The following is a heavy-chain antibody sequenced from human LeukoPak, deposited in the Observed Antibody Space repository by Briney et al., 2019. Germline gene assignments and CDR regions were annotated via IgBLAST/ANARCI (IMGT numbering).Heavy chain of an antibody. CDR3: ARDYEVRGAPFDAFDI. CDR1: GGSISSYY. D-gene: IGHD3-10*01. V-gene: IGHV4-59*01. Sequence: SETLSLTCTVSGGSISSYYWSWIRQPPGKGLEWIGYIYCSGSTNYNPSLKSRVTISVDTSKNQFSLKLSSVTAADTAVYYCARDYEVRGAPFDAFDIWGQGTMVTVSS. CDR2: IYCSGST. J-gene: IGHJ3*02.